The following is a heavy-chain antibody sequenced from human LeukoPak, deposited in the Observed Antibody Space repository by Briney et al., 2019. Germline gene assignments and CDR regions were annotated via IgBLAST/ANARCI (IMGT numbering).Heavy chain of an antibody. Sequence: GGSLRLSCAASGFTVSSNYMSWVRQAPGKGLEWVSVIYSGGSTYYADSVKGRFTISRDNSKNTLYLQMNSLRSEDTAVYYCARDLGVTGSDYWGQGTLVTVSS. V-gene: IGHV3-53*05. D-gene: IGHD3-9*01. CDR1: GFTVSSNY. CDR2: IYSGGST. CDR3: ARDLGVTGSDY. J-gene: IGHJ4*02.